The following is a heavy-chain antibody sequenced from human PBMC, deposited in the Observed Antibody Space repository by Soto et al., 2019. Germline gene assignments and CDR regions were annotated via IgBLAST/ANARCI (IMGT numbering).Heavy chain of an antibody. CDR3: ARDLDSSRWYYFDY. D-gene: IGHD6-13*01. Sequence: GGSLRLSCAASGFTFSSYAMTWVRQAPGKGLEWVSLISGNGGRTYYADSVKGRFTISRDNAKNSLYLQMNSLRAEDTAVYYCARDLDSSRWYYFDYWGQGTLVTVSS. V-gene: IGHV3-23*01. J-gene: IGHJ4*02. CDR2: ISGNGGRT. CDR1: GFTFSSYA.